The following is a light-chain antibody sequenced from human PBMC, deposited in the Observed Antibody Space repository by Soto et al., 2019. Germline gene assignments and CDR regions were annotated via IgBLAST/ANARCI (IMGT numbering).Light chain of an antibody. CDR1: QSISDW. CDR2: DAS. CDR3: QQYKNYYPT. V-gene: IGKV1-5*01. Sequence: DIQMTQSPSTLSASVGDRVTITCRASQSISDWLAWYQQKPGKAPKILIYDASSLASGVPSRFSGSGSGTEFTLTISSLQPDDFAIYYCQQYKNYYPTFGQGTRVEIK. J-gene: IGKJ1*01.